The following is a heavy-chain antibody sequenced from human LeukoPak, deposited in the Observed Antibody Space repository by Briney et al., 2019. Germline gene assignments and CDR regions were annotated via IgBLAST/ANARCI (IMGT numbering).Heavy chain of an antibody. CDR2: IRSKAYGGTT. CDR1: GGSISSYY. J-gene: IGHJ5*02. D-gene: IGHD5-18*01. Sequence: LSLACTVSGGSISSYYWSWFRQAPGKGLEWVGFIRSKAYGGTTEYAASVKGRFTISRDDSKSIAYLQMNSLKTEDTAVYYCTRVRVDTSRSFDPWGQGTLVTVSS. V-gene: IGHV3-49*03. CDR3: TRVRVDTSRSFDP.